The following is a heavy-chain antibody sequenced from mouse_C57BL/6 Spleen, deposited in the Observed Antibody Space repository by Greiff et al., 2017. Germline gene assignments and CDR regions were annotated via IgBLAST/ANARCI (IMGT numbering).Heavy chain of an antibody. CDR2: IYPGSGNS. Sequence: QVQLQQSGAELVRPGASVKLSCKASGYTFTDYYINWVKQTPGQGLEWIARIYPGSGNSYSNEKIKVKATLTAEKSSCTAYMQLSSLTSEDAAVDVCAREGDGTTVVDWDFDVWGTGTTVTVSS. D-gene: IGHD1-1*01. J-gene: IGHJ1*03. V-gene: IGHV1-76*01. CDR1: GYTFTDYY. CDR3: AREGDGTTVVDWDFDV.